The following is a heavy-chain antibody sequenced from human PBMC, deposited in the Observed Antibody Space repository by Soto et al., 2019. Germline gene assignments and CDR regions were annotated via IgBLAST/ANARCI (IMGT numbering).Heavy chain of an antibody. CDR1: GFTLSSKW. CDR2: MNSDGSIT. CDR3: AREGYWSLDY. V-gene: IGHV3-74*03. Sequence: PGGSLRLSCAASGFTLSSKWMHWVRQTPGKGLVWVSRMNSDGSITQYADSAKGRFTISRDNTKNTLYLQMDSLRAEDTAVYYCAREGYWSLDYWGQGSLVTVPS. J-gene: IGHJ4*02. D-gene: IGHD2-15*01.